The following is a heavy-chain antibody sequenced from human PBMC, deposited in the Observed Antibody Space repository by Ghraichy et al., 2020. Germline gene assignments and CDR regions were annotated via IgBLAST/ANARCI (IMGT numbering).Heavy chain of an antibody. CDR3: ASAPYDSTWDAFDY. Sequence: ESLNISCTVSGGSISNTHYYLGWIRQPPGKGLEWIGSIYYSGATYDNPSLKSRVTISVDTSKNQFSLKLSSVTAADTAVYYCASAPYDSTWDAFDYWGQGTLVTVSS. J-gene: IGHJ4*02. V-gene: IGHV4-39*01. CDR1: GGSISNTHYY. CDR2: IYYSGAT. D-gene: IGHD6-13*01.